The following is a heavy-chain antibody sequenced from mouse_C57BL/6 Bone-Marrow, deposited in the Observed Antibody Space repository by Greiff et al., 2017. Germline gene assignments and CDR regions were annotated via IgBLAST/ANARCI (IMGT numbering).Heavy chain of an antibody. Sequence: VQLQQPGAELVMPGASVKLSCKASGYTFTSYWMHWVKQRPGQGLEWIGEIDPSDSYTNYNQKFKGKSTLTVDKSSSTAYMQLSSLTSEDSAVYYGARYDYYGSSYKDYAMDYWGQGTSVTVSS. J-gene: IGHJ4*01. CDR1: GYTFTSYW. CDR3: ARYDYYGSSYKDYAMDY. V-gene: IGHV1-69*01. D-gene: IGHD1-1*01. CDR2: IDPSDSYT.